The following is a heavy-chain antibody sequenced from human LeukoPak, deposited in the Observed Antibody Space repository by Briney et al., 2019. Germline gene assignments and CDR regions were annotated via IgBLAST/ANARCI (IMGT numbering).Heavy chain of an antibody. V-gene: IGHV3-23*01. D-gene: IGHD4-17*01. Sequence: GGSLRLSCAASGFTYNSYAMTWVRQAPAKGLEWVSTISGSGGSTYYADSVKGRFTISRDNSKNTVYLQMNSLRAEDAAVYYCAKGLSRCSDYGHWGQGTLVTVSS. CDR1: GFTYNSYA. CDR2: ISGSGGST. CDR3: AKGLSRCSDYGH. J-gene: IGHJ4*02.